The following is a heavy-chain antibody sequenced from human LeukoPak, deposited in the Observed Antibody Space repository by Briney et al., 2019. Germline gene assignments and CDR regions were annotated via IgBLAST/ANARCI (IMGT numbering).Heavy chain of an antibody. J-gene: IGHJ4*02. CDR2: ISSSSSYI. Sequence: GGSLRLSCAASGFTFSSYSMNWVRQAPGKGLEWVSSISSSSSYIYYADSVKGRFTISRDNAKNSLYLQMNSLRTEDTAVYYCARDLDYYDSSPAYWGQGTLVTVSS. CDR3: ARDLDYYDSSPAY. D-gene: IGHD3-22*01. CDR1: GFTFSSYS. V-gene: IGHV3-21*01.